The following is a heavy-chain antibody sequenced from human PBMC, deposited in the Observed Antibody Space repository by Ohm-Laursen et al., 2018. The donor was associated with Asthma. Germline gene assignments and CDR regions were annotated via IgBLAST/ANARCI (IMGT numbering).Heavy chain of an antibody. D-gene: IGHD6-19*01. V-gene: IGHV3-74*01. CDR2: LNTDGSGT. CDR1: GFTFSSYW. Sequence: GSLRLSCAASGFTFSSYWMHWVRQAPGKGPVWVSRLNTDGSGTWYADSVKGRFTISRDNAKNSLYLQMNSLRAEDTAVYYCASSAVVGYWGQGTLVTVSS. CDR3: ASSAVVGY. J-gene: IGHJ4*02.